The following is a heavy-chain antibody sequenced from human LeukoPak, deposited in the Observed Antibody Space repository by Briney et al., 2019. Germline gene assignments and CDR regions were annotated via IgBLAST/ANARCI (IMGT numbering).Heavy chain of an antibody. D-gene: IGHD5-24*01. CDR1: GFTFSSYA. CDR2: ISGSGGST. Sequence: AGGSLRLXCAASGFTFSSYAMSWVRQAPGKGLEWVSAISGSGGSTYYADSVKGRFTISRDNSKNTLYLQMNSLRAEDTAVYYCAKGSGSWLQLNVRYYFDYWGQGTLVTVSS. CDR3: AKGSGSWLQLNVRYYFDY. V-gene: IGHV3-23*01. J-gene: IGHJ4*02.